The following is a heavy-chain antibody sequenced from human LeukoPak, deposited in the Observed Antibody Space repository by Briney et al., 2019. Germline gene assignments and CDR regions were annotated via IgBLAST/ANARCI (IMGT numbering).Heavy chain of an antibody. D-gene: IGHD3-22*01. CDR3: ARGASAYYYDSSGWFDP. CDR1: GFTFSSYS. J-gene: IGHJ5*02. Sequence: QSGGSLRLPCAASGFTFSSYSMNWVRQAPGKGLEWVSYISSSSSTIYYADSVKGRFTISRDNAKNSLYLQMNSLRAEDTAVYYCARGASAYYYDSSGWFDPWGQGTLVTVSS. V-gene: IGHV3-48*01. CDR2: ISSSSSTI.